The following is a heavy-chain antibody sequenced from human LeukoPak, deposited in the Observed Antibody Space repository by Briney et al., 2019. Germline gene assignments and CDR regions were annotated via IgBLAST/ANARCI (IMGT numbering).Heavy chain of an antibody. J-gene: IGHJ3*02. V-gene: IGHV4-59*01. CDR2: INYSGST. CDR3: ARDPLSTNDFDI. Sequence: PSETLSLTCTVSGGSITNSYWNWIRQSPGKGLEWIGYINYSGSTNYNLSLKSRVTISVDTSKNQFSLKLSSVTAADTAMYFCARDPLSTNDFDIWGQGTMVTVSS. CDR1: GGSITNSY. D-gene: IGHD1-1*01.